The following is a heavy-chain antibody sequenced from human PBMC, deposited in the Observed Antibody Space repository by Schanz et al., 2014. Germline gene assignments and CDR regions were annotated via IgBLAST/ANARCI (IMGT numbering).Heavy chain of an antibody. D-gene: IGHD4-17*01. J-gene: IGHJ5*02. CDR1: GGTFSRLT. Sequence: QVQLVQSGADVKKPGSSVRVSCKASGGTFSRLTFSWVRQAPGQGLEWMGRVIPILGVTHYAQKFQGRVTITADKSTTTAYMELNSLNSGDTAVYYCATLDYADSVSWGQGTLVTVSS. V-gene: IGHV1-69*02. CDR3: ATLDYADSVS. CDR2: VIPILGVT.